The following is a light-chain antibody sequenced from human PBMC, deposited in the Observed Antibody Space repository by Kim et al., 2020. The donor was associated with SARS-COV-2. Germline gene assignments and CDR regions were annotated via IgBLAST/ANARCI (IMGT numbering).Light chain of an antibody. CDR3: QQYNKWPYT. CDR2: SAS. V-gene: IGKV3-15*01. Sequence: EIVMTQSPATLSVSLGEGATLSCRASQTINSDLAWYQQVPGRPPRLLMHSASTRAAGSPVRVSGSGSGTEYTLTISSLQSEDFAFYYCQQYNKWPYTFGQGTKLEI. CDR1: QTINSD. J-gene: IGKJ2*01.